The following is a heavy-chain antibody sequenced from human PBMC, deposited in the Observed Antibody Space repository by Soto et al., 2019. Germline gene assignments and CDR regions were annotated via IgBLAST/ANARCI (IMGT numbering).Heavy chain of an antibody. CDR1: GGSISSSSYY. CDR3: ASTYDSSGYYYLTRSRFDY. V-gene: IGHV4-39*01. D-gene: IGHD3-22*01. Sequence: QLQLQESGPGLVKPSETLSLTCTVSGGSISSSSYYWGWIRQPPGKGLEWIGGIYYSGSTYYNPSLKSRVTISVDTSKNQFSLKLSSVTAADTAVYYCASTYDSSGYYYLTRSRFDYWGQGTLVTVSS. CDR2: IYYSGST. J-gene: IGHJ4*02.